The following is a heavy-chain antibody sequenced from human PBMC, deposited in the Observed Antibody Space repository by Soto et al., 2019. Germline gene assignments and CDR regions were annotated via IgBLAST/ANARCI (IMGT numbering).Heavy chain of an antibody. D-gene: IGHD6-19*01. J-gene: IGHJ4*02. CDR3: ASPGLAVAGTGLSY. CDR2: MNPNSGNT. Sequence: SVKVTCKASGYTFTSYDINWVRQATGQGLEWMGWMNPNSGNTGHAQKFQGRVTMTRNTSISTAYMELSSLRSEDTAVYYCASPGLAVAGTGLSYWGQGTLVTVSS. CDR1: GYTFTSYD. V-gene: IGHV1-8*01.